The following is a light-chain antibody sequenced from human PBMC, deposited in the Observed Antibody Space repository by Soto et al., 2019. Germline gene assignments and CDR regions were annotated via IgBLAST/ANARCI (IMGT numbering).Light chain of an antibody. V-gene: IGLV3-21*04. Sequence: SYELTQPPSVSVAPGKTATITCGGNNIGTKSVHWYQQKPGQAPILVLHYDTDRPSGIPERFSGSYSENTATLTITRVEAGDEADYCCQVWDTTGDHPIFGGGTKLTVL. CDR2: YDT. CDR1: NIGTKS. CDR3: QVWDTTGDHPI. J-gene: IGLJ2*01.